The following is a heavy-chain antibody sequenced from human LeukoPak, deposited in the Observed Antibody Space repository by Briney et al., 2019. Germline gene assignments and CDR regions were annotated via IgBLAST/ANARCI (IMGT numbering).Heavy chain of an antibody. Sequence: VASVKVSCKASGYTFTGYYMHWVRQAPGQGLEWMGWINSKSGGTNYAQKFQGRVTMTRDTSISAAYMELSRLRSDDTAVYYCAREMATIVNQFDYWGQGTLVTVSS. CDR2: INSKSGGT. J-gene: IGHJ4*02. D-gene: IGHD5-24*01. V-gene: IGHV1-2*02. CDR1: GYTFTGYY. CDR3: AREMATIVNQFDY.